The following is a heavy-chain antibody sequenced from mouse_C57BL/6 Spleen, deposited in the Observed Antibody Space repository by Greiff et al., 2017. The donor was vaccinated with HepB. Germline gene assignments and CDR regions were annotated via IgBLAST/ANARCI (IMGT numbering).Heavy chain of an antibody. V-gene: IGHV7-3*01. CDR3: ARLDTTVVRAMDY. Sequence: EVQLVESGGGLVQPGGSLSLSCAASGFTFTDYYMSWVRQPPGKALEWLGFIRNKANGYTTEYSASVKGRFTISRDNSQSILYLQMNALRAEDSATYYCARLDTTVVRAMDYWGQGTSVTVSS. CDR2: IRNKANGYTT. D-gene: IGHD1-1*01. CDR1: GFTFTDYY. J-gene: IGHJ4*01.